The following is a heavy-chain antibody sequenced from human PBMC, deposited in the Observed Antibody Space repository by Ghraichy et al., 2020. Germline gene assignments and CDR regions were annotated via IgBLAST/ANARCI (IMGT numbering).Heavy chain of an antibody. CDR3: ARDLGLRDYYYYYGMDV. CDR2: IWYDGSNK. J-gene: IGHJ6*02. CDR1: GFTFSSYG. Sequence: GGSLRLSCAASGFTFSSYGMHWVRQAPGKGLEWVAVIWYDGSNKYYADSVKGRFTISRDNSKNTLYLQMNSLRAEDTAVYYCARDLGLRDYYYYYGMDVWGQGTTVTVSS. V-gene: IGHV3-33*01. D-gene: IGHD1-7*01.